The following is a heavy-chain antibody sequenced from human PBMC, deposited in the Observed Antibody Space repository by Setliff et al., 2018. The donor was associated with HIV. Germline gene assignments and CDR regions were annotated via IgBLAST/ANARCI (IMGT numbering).Heavy chain of an antibody. J-gene: IGHJ4*02. CDR1: GYIFTHYY. CDR2: ISPNYGGT. Sequence: ASVKVSCKTSGYIFTHYYTHWVRQAPGQGLEWMGRISPNYGGTHYPQKFQGRVTLTSDTSISTAYMELSGLTSVDTAVYYCARGQGPVDYWGQGTLVTVSS. CDR3: ARGQGPVDY. V-gene: IGHV1-2*06.